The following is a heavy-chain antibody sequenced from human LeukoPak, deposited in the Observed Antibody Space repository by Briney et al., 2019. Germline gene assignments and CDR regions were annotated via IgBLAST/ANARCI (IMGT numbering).Heavy chain of an antibody. CDR2: VGISSGNT. J-gene: IGHJ4*02. V-gene: IGHV3-48*04. D-gene: IGHD5-12*01. CDR1: GFTFSDYS. CDR3: ARDHRYAFDN. Sequence: PGGSLRLSCAASGFTFSDYSMNWVRQAPGKGLEWISYVGISSGNTKYADSVKGRFTISGDSAKNSVFLQMNSRRVEDTAVYYCARDHRYAFDNWGQGTLVTVSS.